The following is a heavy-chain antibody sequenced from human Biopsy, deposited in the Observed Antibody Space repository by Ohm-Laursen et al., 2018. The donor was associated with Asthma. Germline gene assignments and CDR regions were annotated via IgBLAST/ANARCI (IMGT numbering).Heavy chain of an antibody. J-gene: IGHJ5*02. CDR3: ARTTYGHDGFDP. CDR2: VYYSGST. Sequence: TLSLTCTVSGGSINNFYWSWTRQPPGKGLEFIGHVYYSGSTYYNPSLKSRVSISLDTSKNQFSLSLTSVTAADTAVYYCARTTYGHDGFDPWGQGTLVTVSS. V-gene: IGHV4-59*06. D-gene: IGHD1-7*01. CDR1: GGSINNFY.